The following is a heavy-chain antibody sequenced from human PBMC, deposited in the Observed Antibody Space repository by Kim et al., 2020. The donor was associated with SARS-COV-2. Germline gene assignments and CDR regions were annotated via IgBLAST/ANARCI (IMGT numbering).Heavy chain of an antibody. CDR1: GFTFSSYS. V-gene: IGHV3-48*02. D-gene: IGHD3-9*01. CDR3: ARDGRYLGYYDILTGYQNPHLSHYYYYGMDV. Sequence: GGSLRLSCAASGFTFSSYSMNWVRQAPGKGLEWVSYISSSSSTIYYADSVKGRFTISRDNAKNSLYLQMNSLRDEDTAVYYCARDGRYLGYYDILTGYQNPHLSHYYYYGMDVWGQGTTVTVSS. J-gene: IGHJ6*02. CDR2: ISSSSSTI.